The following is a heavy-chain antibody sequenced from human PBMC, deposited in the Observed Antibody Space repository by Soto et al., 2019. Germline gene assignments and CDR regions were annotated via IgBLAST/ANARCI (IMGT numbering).Heavy chain of an antibody. Sequence: PGGSLRLSXAASGFTFSSYGMHWVRQAPGKGLERVAVIWYDGSNKYYADSVKGRFTISRDNSKNTLYLQMNSLRAEDTAVYYCARVITGTTQYYYYGMDVWGQGTTVTVSS. J-gene: IGHJ6*02. CDR2: IWYDGSNK. V-gene: IGHV3-33*01. CDR1: GFTFSSYG. D-gene: IGHD1-7*01. CDR3: ARVITGTTQYYYYGMDV.